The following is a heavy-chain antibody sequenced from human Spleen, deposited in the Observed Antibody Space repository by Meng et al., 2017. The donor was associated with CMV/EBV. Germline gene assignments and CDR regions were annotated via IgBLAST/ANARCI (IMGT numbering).Heavy chain of an antibody. V-gene: IGHV3-7*01. CDR1: GFTFSSYW. D-gene: IGHD3-3*01. CDR3: ARGRITVFGVVSTFDY. CDR2: IKQDGSEK. J-gene: IGHJ4*02. Sequence: GESLKISCAASGFTFSSYWMSWVRQAPGKGLEWVANIKQDGSEKYYVDSVKGRFTISRDNAKNSLYLQMNRLRAEDTAVYYCARGRITVFGVVSTFDYWGPGTLVTVSS.